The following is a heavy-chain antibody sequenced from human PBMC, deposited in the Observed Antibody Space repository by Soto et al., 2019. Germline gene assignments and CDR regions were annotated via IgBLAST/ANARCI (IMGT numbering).Heavy chain of an antibody. CDR2: IYYSGIT. CDR3: ARHGSN. J-gene: IGHJ4*02. V-gene: IGHV4-39*01. CDR1: GVSISNSSYY. Sequence: SETLSLTCTVSGVSISNSSYYWGWIRRPPGKGLEWIGTIYYSGITYYNPSLKSRVTISVDTSKNQFSLKLTSVTAADTAVYYCARHGSNWGQGTLVTGS.